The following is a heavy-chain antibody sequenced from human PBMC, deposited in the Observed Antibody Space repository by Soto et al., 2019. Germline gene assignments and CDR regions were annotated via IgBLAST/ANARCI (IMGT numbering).Heavy chain of an antibody. CDR2: ISPRSDYI. Sequence: PGGSLRLSCAASGFIFSSYSMNWVRQAPGKGLEWVSSISPRSDYIYFADSMRGRFTISRDNAQNSLYLHMNNLRAEDTAVYHCARVSGTLERYSDLDYWGQGTLVTVYS. V-gene: IGHV3-21*06. J-gene: IGHJ4*02. CDR1: GFIFSSYS. D-gene: IGHD3-10*01. CDR3: ARVSGTLERYSDLDY.